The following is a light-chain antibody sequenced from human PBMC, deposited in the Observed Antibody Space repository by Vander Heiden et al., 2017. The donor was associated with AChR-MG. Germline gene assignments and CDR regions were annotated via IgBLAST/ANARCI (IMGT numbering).Light chain of an antibody. J-gene: IGKJ5*01. CDR3: QQSYSTLSMT. CDR2: AAS. Sequence: IKMTQSPSSLSASVGDRVTITCRASQSISSYLNWYQQKPGKAPKLLIYAASSLQSGVPSRFSGSGSGTDFTLTISSLQPEDFATYYCQQSYSTLSMTFGQGTRLEIK. CDR1: QSISSY. V-gene: IGKV1-39*01.